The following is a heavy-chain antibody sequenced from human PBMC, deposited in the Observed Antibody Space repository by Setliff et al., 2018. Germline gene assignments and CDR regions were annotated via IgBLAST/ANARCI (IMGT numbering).Heavy chain of an antibody. CDR2: ISGYTGNT. V-gene: IGHV1-18*01. CDR3: SRLVRYCTTTTCQRAPGAEL. Sequence: ASVKVSCKASGYSLSSYGITWVRQAPGQGLEWMGWISGYTGNTNYAQKFQGRVTMTTDTSTNTAYMELKSLRSDDTAVYYCSRLVRYCTTTTCQRAPGAELRGQGTLVTVSS. J-gene: IGHJ4*02. D-gene: IGHD2-8*01. CDR1: GYSLSSYG.